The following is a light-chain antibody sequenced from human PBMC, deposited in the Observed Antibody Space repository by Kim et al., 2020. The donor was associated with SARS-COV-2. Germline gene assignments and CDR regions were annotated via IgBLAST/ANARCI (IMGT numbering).Light chain of an antibody. CDR1: QSVSSSY. CDR2: AIS. Sequence: SPGESASLSCRAGQSVSSSYLAWYQQKPGQAPRLLIYAISTRATGIPDRFSGSGSGTDFTLTISRLEPEDFAVYYCQQYGNSPWTFGQGTKVDIK. CDR3: QQYGNSPWT. V-gene: IGKV3-20*01. J-gene: IGKJ1*01.